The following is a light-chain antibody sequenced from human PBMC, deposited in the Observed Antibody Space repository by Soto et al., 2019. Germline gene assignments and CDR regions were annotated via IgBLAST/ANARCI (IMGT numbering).Light chain of an antibody. CDR2: LNSDGSH. CDR3: QTWGTGIVV. CDR1: SGHSSYA. J-gene: IGLJ2*01. V-gene: IGLV4-69*01. Sequence: QPVLTQSPSASASLGASVKLTCTLSSGHSSYAIAWHQQQPEKGPRYLMKLNSDGSHSKGDGIPDRFSRSSSGAERYLTISSLQSEDEADYYGQTWGTGIVVFGGGTKLTVL.